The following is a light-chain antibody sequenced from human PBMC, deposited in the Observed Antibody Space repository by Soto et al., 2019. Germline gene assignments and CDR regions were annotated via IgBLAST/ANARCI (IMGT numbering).Light chain of an antibody. J-gene: IGKJ3*01. CDR3: QKYSSVPV. V-gene: IGKV1-27*01. CDR2: AAS. CDR1: QDIRNF. Sequence: DIQMTQSPTSLSASVGDRVTITCRASQDIRNFVDWYQQKPGKAPKLLIYAASTLQSGVPSRFSGSGSGTDFTLTINSLQPEDVATYSCQKYSSVPVFGPGTKVEI.